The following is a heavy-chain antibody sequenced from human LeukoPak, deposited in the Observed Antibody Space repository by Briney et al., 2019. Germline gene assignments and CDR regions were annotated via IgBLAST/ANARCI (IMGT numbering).Heavy chain of an antibody. CDR1: GGSISSGGYY. Sequence: SETLSLTCTVSGGSISSGGYYWSWIRQPPGKGLEWIGEIYHSGTTNYNPSLKSRVTISVDKSKNQFSLKLSSVTAADTAVYYCARQLRRARVEMATISYYYYGMDVWGQGTTVTVSS. CDR2: IYHSGTT. CDR3: ARQLRRARVEMATISYYYYGMDV. V-gene: IGHV4-39*01. D-gene: IGHD5-24*01. J-gene: IGHJ6*02.